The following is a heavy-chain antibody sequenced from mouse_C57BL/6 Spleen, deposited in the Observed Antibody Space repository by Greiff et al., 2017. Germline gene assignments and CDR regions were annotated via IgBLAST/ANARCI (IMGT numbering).Heavy chain of an antibody. V-gene: IGHV1-82*01. CDR1: GYAFSSSW. CDR3: AREGGFSTAVVFDY. Sequence: QVQLKQSGPELVKPGASVKISCKASGYAFSSSWMNWVKQRPGQGLEWIGRIYPGDGDTNYNGKFKGKATLTADKSSSTAYMQLSSLTSEDSAVYFCAREGGFSTAVVFDYWGQGTTLTVSS. D-gene: IGHD1-1*01. CDR2: IYPGDGDT. J-gene: IGHJ2*01.